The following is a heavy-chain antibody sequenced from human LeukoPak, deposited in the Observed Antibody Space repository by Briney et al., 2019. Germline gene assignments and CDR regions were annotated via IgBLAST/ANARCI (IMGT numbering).Heavy chain of an antibody. J-gene: IGHJ6*03. V-gene: IGHV3-21*01. CDR3: AKSGCRSTSCYKYMDV. CDR2: ISSSSSYI. CDR1: GFTFSSYS. D-gene: IGHD2-2*02. Sequence: GGSLRLSCAASGFTFSSYSMNWVRQAPGKGLEWVSSISSSSSYIYYADSVKGRFTISRDNAKNSLYLQMNSLRAEDTAVYYCAKSGCRSTSCYKYMDVWGKGTTVTVSS.